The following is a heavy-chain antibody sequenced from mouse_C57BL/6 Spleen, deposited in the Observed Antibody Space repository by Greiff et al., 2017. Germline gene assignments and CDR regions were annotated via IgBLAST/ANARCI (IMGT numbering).Heavy chain of an antibody. CDR2: IDPETGGT. Sequence: QVQLKESGAELVRPGASVTLSCKASGYTFTGYEMHWVKQTPVHGLEWIGAIDPETGGTAYNQKFKGKAILTADKSSSTAYMEHRSLTSEDSAVYYCTRDWDDYWGQGTTLTVSS. D-gene: IGHD4-1*01. V-gene: IGHV1-15*01. J-gene: IGHJ2*01. CDR1: GYTFTGYE. CDR3: TRDWDDY.